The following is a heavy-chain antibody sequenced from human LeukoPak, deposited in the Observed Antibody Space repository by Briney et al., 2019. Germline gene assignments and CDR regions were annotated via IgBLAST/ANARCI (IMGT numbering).Heavy chain of an antibody. CDR1: GYTFTGYY. Sequence: SVKVSCKASGYTFTGYYIHWVRQAPGQGLEWMGGIIPIFDTANYAQKFQGRVTITADESTSTAYMDLTSLRSEDTAVYYCARDQLARYGDYFGVFDLWGQGTMVTVSS. V-gene: IGHV1-69*13. CDR3: ARDQLARYGDYFGVFDL. D-gene: IGHD4-17*01. CDR2: IIPIFDTA. J-gene: IGHJ3*01.